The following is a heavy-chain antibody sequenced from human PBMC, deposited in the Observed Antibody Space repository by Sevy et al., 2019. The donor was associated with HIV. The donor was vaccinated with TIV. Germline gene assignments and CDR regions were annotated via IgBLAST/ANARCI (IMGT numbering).Heavy chain of an antibody. D-gene: IGHD2-8*01. CDR2: ISSSGSSI. CDR1: GFTFSSYD. CDR3: TRNGGAFDNGFDP. Sequence: GGTLRLSCTASGFTFSSYDMKWVRQAPGKGLEWVSKISSSGSSIYYADSVKGRFTISRDNAKNSLHLQMNSLRAEDTAVYYCTRNGGAFDNGFDPWGQGTLVTVSS. V-gene: IGHV3-48*03. J-gene: IGHJ5*02.